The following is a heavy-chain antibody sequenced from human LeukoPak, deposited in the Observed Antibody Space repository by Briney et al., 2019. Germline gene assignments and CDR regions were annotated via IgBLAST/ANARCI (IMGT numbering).Heavy chain of an antibody. CDR2: ISSDGSNK. Sequence: GRSLRLSCAASGFTFSSYAMHWVRQAPGKGLEWVAVISSDGSNKYYADSVKDRFTISRDNSKNTLYLQMNSLRAEDTAVYYCARERLVRGNWFDPWGQGTLVTVSS. J-gene: IGHJ5*02. V-gene: IGHV3-30-3*01. CDR1: GFTFSSYA. D-gene: IGHD3-10*01. CDR3: ARERLVRGNWFDP.